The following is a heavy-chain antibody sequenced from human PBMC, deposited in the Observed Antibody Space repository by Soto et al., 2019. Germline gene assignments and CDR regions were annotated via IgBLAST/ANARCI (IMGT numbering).Heavy chain of an antibody. J-gene: IGHJ3*01. CDR3: ARHLYDNRNYLDALDV. Sequence: PGESLKISCNVSGYSFTTFWINWVRQMPGKGQERMGRLDPADSFTNYSPSFQGHVTISVDKSINTPYLQWSSLKASDTAIYYCARHLYDNRNYLDALDVWGQGTMVTVSS. CDR1: GYSFTTFW. D-gene: IGHD3-22*01. V-gene: IGHV5-10-1*01. CDR2: LDPADSFT.